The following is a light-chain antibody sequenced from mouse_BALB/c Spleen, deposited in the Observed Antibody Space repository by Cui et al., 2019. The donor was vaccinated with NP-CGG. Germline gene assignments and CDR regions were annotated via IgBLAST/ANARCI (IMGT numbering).Light chain of an antibody. CDR1: SSISSNY. CDR3: QQGSSSPPGFT. J-gene: IGKJ4*01. V-gene: IGKV4-92*01. CDR2: RTS. Sequence: ELVFTQSPVSITDSRGVKVTITCRASSSISSNYLHWYQQKPGSSPKRLMYRTSILASGVLDSFSGSGSESSYTLTISCMQDEVAATYDCQQGSSSPPGFTFGSGTKLEIK.